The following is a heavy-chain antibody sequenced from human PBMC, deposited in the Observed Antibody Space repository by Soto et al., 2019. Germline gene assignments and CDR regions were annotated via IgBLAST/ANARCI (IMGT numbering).Heavy chain of an antibody. CDR1: GGSFSGYY. V-gene: IGHV4-34*01. J-gene: IGHJ4*02. CDR2: INHSGST. CDR3: ARGYGRNLDY. D-gene: IGHD3-10*01. Sequence: PSGTLSLTCAVYGGSFSGYYWSWIRQPPGKGLEWIGEINHSGSTNYNPSLKSRVTISVDTSKNQFSLKLSSVTAADTAVYYCARGYGRNLDYWGKGTLVTVSS.